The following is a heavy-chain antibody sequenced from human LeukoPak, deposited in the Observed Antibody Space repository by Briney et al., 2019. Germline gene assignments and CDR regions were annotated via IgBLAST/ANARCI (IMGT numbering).Heavy chain of an antibody. Sequence: PSETLSLTCAVYGGSISGYYWSWIRQPPGKGLEWIGEINHSGSTNYNPSLKSRVTISVDTSKNQFSLKLSSVTAADTAVYYCARVGVTTPYYWGQGTLVTVSS. CDR2: INHSGST. J-gene: IGHJ4*02. D-gene: IGHD4-17*01. V-gene: IGHV4-34*01. CDR1: GGSISGYY. CDR3: ARVGVTTPYY.